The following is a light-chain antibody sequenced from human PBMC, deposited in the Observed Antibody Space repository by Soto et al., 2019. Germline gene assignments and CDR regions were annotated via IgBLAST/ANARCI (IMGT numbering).Light chain of an antibody. Sequence: QSVLTQPASVSGSPGQSITLSCAGTTNDIGSYNYVSWFQQHPGEAPKLIIFEVTHRPSGISTRFSGSKSGNTASLTISDLQAEDEALYYWSSYKFSTTLRVFGGGTKVTVL. J-gene: IGLJ3*02. CDR2: EVT. V-gene: IGLV2-14*01. CDR1: TNDIGSYNY. CDR3: SSYKFSTTLRV.